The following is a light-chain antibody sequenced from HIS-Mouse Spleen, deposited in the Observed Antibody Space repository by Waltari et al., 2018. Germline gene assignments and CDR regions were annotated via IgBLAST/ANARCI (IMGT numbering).Light chain of an antibody. J-gene: IGLJ2*01. Sequence: SYELTQPPSVSVSPGQTARITCSGEALPKKYAYWYQQKSGQAPVLVIYEDSKRPSRIPERFSGSSSGTMATLTISGAQVEDEADYYCYSTDSSGNHRVFGGGTKLTVL. CDR2: EDS. V-gene: IGLV3-10*01. CDR3: YSTDSSGNHRV. CDR1: ALPKKY.